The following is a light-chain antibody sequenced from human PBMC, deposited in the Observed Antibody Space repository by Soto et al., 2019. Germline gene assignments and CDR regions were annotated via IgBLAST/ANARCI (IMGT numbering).Light chain of an antibody. CDR3: AAWDDNLSGLYV. J-gene: IGLJ1*01. Sequence: QSVLTQSPSASGTPGQRVTISCSGSASTIGRNYVYWYQQPPGTAPKLLIYRNSQRPSGVPDRFSGSKSGTSASLAISGLRSEGEADYYCAAWDDNLSGLYVFGAGTKVTVL. V-gene: IGLV1-47*01. CDR2: RNS. CDR1: ASTIGRNY.